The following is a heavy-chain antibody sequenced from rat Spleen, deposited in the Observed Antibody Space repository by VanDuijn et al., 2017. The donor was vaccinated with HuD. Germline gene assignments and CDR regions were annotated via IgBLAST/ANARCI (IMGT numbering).Heavy chain of an antibody. J-gene: IGHJ2*01. D-gene: IGHD1-1*01. V-gene: IGHV5-29*01. Sequence: EVQLVESDGGLVQPGRSLKLSCAASGFTFSDYYMAWVRQAPTKGLEWVATISYDGSSTYYRDSVKGRFTISRDNAKSTLYLQMDSLRSEDTATYYCARAHQWLDYWGQGVMVTVSS. CDR2: ISYDGSST. CDR1: GFTFSDYY. CDR3: ARAHQWLDY.